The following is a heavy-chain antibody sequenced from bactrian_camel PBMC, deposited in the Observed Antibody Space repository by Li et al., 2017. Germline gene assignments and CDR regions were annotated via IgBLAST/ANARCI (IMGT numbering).Heavy chain of an antibody. J-gene: IGHJ4*01. D-gene: IGHD2*01. CDR3: AAGGYFALNARGYKY. CDR1: AYKWNRYC. V-gene: IGHV3S9*01. Sequence: HVQLVESGGDSVQAGESLRLSCTLSAAYKWNRYCMGWFRRLPGNEREGVAAIESDGTTSLADSVKGRFTISRDNAKNTVYLQMNSLKPEDSAMYYCAAGGYFALNARGYKYWGQGTQVTVS. CDR2: IESDGTT.